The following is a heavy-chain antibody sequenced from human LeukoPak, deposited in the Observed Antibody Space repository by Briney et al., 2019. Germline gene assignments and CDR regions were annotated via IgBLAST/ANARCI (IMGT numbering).Heavy chain of an antibody. V-gene: IGHV1-69*01. CDR3: ARSVISGTTPYYYSMDA. Sequence: ASVKVSCKACVGTFSSYVISWVGPAPGQGLAWMGGIIPIFGTTNHAQKYQCRVTNTADESTSTAYIELSSLRSEDTTMYHCARSVISGTTPYYYSMDAWGQGTTVTVS. D-gene: IGHD1-20*01. CDR1: VGTFSSYV. J-gene: IGHJ6*02. CDR2: IIPIFGTT.